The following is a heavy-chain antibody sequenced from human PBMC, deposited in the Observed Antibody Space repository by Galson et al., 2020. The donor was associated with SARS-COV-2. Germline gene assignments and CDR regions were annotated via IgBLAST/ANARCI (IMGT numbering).Heavy chain of an antibody. J-gene: IGHJ3*01. CDR1: GYTFSGYI. D-gene: IGHD6-19*01. CDR2: TSFEGSDT. V-gene: IGHV3-30*03. CDR3: SGVGSSGDDAFEF. Sequence: SCAATGYTFSGYIMHCVRQGPGKGLDWVADTSFEGSDTNDADSGKVRFTISRDNSKNTLYLQMDSLRDDDTAVYYCSGVGSSGDDAFEFWGQGKWSPSLQ.